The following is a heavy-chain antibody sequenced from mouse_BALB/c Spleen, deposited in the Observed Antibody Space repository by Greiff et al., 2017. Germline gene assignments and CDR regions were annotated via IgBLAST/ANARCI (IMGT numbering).Heavy chain of an antibody. V-gene: IGHV5-9-4*01. D-gene: IGHD2-1*01. CDR1: GFTFSSYA. CDR2: ISSGGSYT. J-gene: IGHJ3*01. Sequence: EVQRVESGGGLVKPGGSLKLSCAASGFTFSSYAMSWVRQSPEKRLEWVAEISSGGSYTYYPDTVTGRFTISRDNAKNTLYLEMSSLRSEDTAMYYCAREGNYEFPWFAYWGQGTLVTVSA. CDR3: AREGNYEFPWFAY.